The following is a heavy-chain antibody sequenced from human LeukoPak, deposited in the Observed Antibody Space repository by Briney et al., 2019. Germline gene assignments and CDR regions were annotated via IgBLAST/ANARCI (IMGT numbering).Heavy chain of an antibody. Sequence: GGSLRLSXAASGFTFSSYSMNWVRQAPGKGLEWVSYISSSSSTIYYADSVKGRFTISRDNAKNSLYLQMNSLRAEDTAVYYCVRLIVVVPAATFDYWGQGTLVTVSS. J-gene: IGHJ4*02. CDR2: ISSSSSTI. V-gene: IGHV3-48*01. D-gene: IGHD2-2*01. CDR1: GFTFSSYS. CDR3: VRLIVVVPAATFDY.